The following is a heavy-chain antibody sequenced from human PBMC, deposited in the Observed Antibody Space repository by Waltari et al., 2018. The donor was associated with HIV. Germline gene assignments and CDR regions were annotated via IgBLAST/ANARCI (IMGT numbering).Heavy chain of an antibody. CDR2: INAGNGNT. V-gene: IGHV1-3*01. CDR3: ARGITMVRGVSDY. J-gene: IGHJ4*02. D-gene: IGHD3-10*01. CDR1: GTTFTSYA. Sequence: QVQLVQSGAEGKKPGASVKVSCKTSGTTFTSYAMIWVRQAPGQRREWMGWINAGNGNTKYSQKSQGRVTITRDTSASTAYMELSSLRSEDTAVYYCARGITMVRGVSDYWGQGTLVTVSS.